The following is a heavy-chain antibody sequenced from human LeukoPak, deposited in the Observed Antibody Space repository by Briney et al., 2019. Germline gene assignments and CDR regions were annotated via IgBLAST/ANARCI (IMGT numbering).Heavy chain of an antibody. D-gene: IGHD6-6*01. V-gene: IGHV3-21*01. J-gene: IGHJ4*02. Sequence: GGSLRLSCAASGFTFSSYSMTWVRQAPGKGLEWVSSISSSSYYIYYADSVKGRFTISRDNAKNSLYLQMNSLRAEDTAVYYCVREYSSSSYFDYWGQGTLVTVSS. CDR1: GFTFSSYS. CDR3: VREYSSSSYFDY. CDR2: ISSSSYYI.